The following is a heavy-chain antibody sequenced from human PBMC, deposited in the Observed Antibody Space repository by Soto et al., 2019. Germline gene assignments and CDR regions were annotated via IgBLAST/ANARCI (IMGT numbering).Heavy chain of an antibody. J-gene: IGHJ4*02. Sequence: QVQLQQWGAGLLKPSETLSLTCAVYGGSFSGYYWSWIRQPPGKGLEWIGEINHSGSTNYNPSLKSRVTISVDTSKNQFSLKLSSVTAADTAVYYCARAGSDGYNLGGDYWGQGTLVTVSS. CDR2: INHSGST. CDR1: GGSFSGYY. V-gene: IGHV4-34*01. D-gene: IGHD5-12*01. CDR3: ARAGSDGYNLGGDY.